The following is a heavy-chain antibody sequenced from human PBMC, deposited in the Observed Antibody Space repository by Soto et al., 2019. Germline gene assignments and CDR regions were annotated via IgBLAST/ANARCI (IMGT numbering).Heavy chain of an antibody. D-gene: IGHD2-15*01. V-gene: IGHV3-30*04. Sequence: QVQVVESGGGVVQPGRSLRLSCAASGFNFRSHAINWVRQAPGKGLEWVAGISYDARDKYYADSVRGRLTISRDDSKNTVFLQMNSLRVEDTAVYYCARPRSDYFHFGLDLWGQGTTVTVSS. J-gene: IGHJ6*02. CDR3: ARPRSDYFHFGLDL. CDR1: GFNFRSHA. CDR2: ISYDARDK.